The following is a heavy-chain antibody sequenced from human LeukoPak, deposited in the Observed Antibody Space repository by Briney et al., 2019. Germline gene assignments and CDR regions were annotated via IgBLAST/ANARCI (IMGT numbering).Heavy chain of an antibody. D-gene: IGHD2-2*02. J-gene: IGHJ4*02. CDR2: IFHNGTT. CDR1: GSSMSPYY. CDR3: ARGGYCSGITCYNY. Sequence: SETLSLTCTVSGSSMSPYYWTWIRQPPGKGLEWIGYIFHNGTTFYSPTLKRRVTMSVDKSYNQFSLKLSSVTAADTAVYYCARGGYCSGITCYNYWGQGTLVTVSS. V-gene: IGHV4-59*12.